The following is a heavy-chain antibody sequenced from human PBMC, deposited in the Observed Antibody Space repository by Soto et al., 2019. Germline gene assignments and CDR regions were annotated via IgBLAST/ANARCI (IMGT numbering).Heavy chain of an antibody. CDR2: ISGSGSST. D-gene: IGHD3-22*01. CDR3: AKDQDVMMVGPFDY. CDR1: GFTFSSYA. J-gene: IGHJ4*02. Sequence: EVQLLESGGGLAQPGGSLRLSRAASGFTFSSYAMSWVRQAPGKGLEWVSGISGSGSSTNYADSVKGRFTISRDNSKNTVYLQMNSLRAEDTAVYYCAKDQDVMMVGPFDYWGQGTLVTVSS. V-gene: IGHV3-23*01.